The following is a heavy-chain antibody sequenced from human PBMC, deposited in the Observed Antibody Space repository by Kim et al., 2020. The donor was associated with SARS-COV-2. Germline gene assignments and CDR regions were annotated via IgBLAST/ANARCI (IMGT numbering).Heavy chain of an antibody. V-gene: IGHV5-51*01. J-gene: IGHJ4*02. Sequence: GESLKISCKGSGYSFTSYWIGWVRQMPGKGLEWMGIIYPGDSDTRYSPSFQGQVTISADKSISTAYLQWSSLKASDTAMYYCATYHTSDYDSSGYYFDYWGQGTLVTVSS. CDR2: IYPGDSDT. D-gene: IGHD3-22*01. CDR1: GYSFTSYW. CDR3: ATYHTSDYDSSGYYFDY.